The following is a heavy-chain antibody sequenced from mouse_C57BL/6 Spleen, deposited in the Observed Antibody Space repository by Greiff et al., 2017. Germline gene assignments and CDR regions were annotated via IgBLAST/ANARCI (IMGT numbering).Heavy chain of an antibody. V-gene: IGHV1-50*01. CDR1: GYTFTSYW. D-gene: IGHD3-2*02. Sequence: QVQLQQPGAELVKPGASVKLSCKASGYTFTSYWMQWVKQRPGQGLEWIGEIDPSDSYTNYNQKFKGKATLTVDTSSSTAYMQLSSLTSEDSAVXYCARSAQATLDYWGQGTTLTVSS. CDR3: ARSAQATLDY. J-gene: IGHJ2*01. CDR2: IDPSDSYT.